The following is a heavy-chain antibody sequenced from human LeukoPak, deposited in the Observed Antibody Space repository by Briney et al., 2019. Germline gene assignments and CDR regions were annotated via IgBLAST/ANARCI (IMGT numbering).Heavy chain of an antibody. J-gene: IGHJ4*02. CDR2: ISYDGSNK. Sequence: GRSLRLSCAASGFTFSSYAMHWVRQAPGKGLEWVAVISYDGSNKYYADSVKGRFTISRGNSKNTLYLQMNSLRAEDTAVYYCARDATTIVVVTAIPQYYFDYWGQGTLVTVSS. D-gene: IGHD2-21*02. V-gene: IGHV3-30-3*01. CDR3: ARDATTIVVVTAIPQYYFDY. CDR1: GFTFSSYA.